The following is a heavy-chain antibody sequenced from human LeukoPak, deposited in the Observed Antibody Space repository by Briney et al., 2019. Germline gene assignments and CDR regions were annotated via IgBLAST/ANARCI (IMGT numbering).Heavy chain of an antibody. CDR3: ARSVDYYDSSGYSNIYYFDY. D-gene: IGHD3-22*01. CDR2: ISGYGDTT. V-gene: IGHV3-23*01. CDR1: GFTFSSFA. J-gene: IGHJ4*02. Sequence: SGGSLRLSCSASGFTFSSFAMNWVRQAPGKGLEWVSIISGYGDTTYYTDSVRGRFTISRDNAKNSLYLQMNSLRAEDTAVYYCARSVDYYDSSGYSNIYYFDYWGQGTLVTVSS.